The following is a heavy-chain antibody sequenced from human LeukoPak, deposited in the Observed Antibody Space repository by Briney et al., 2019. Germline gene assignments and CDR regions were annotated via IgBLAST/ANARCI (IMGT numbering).Heavy chain of an antibody. CDR3: ARDRWWGYRNAGRWFAP. CDR1: GGSISSYY. Sequence: SETLSLTCTGSGGSISSYYWSWIRQPAGKGLEWIGRIYTSGSTNYNPSLKSRVTMSVDASRNQFSLELSSVTAADTAVYYCARDRWWGYRNAGRWFAPWGQGTLVTVSS. CDR2: IYTSGST. J-gene: IGHJ5*02. V-gene: IGHV4-4*07. D-gene: IGHD4-11*01.